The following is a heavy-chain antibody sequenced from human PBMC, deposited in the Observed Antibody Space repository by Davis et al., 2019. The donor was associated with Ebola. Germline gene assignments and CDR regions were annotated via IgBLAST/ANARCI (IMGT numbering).Heavy chain of an antibody. CDR2: LSGSGSST. V-gene: IGHV3-23*01. J-gene: IGHJ4*02. Sequence: GESLKISCAASGFTFSGYAMSWVRQAPGKGLEWVSGLSGSGSSTYYADSVKGRFTISRDNSTNTLYLQMNSLRAEDTALYYCAELHSSSSHIWGQGTLVTVSS. CDR3: AELHSSSSHI. D-gene: IGHD6-6*01. CDR1: GFTFSGYA.